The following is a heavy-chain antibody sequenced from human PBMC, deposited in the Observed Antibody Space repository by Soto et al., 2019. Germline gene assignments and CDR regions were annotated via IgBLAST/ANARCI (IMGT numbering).Heavy chain of an antibody. CDR2: IYFGGTT. D-gene: IGHD2-15*01. V-gene: IGHV4-59*08. CDR1: GGSISPYY. CDR3: ARLGGFFQALDS. J-gene: IGHJ4*02. Sequence: PSETLSLTFTVSGGSISPYYWSWIRQPPGKGLEWIGYIYFGGTTKYNPSLKSRVSMSVDTSKNQFSLKLTSVTAADTAVYYCARLGGFFQALDSWGQGTLVTVSS.